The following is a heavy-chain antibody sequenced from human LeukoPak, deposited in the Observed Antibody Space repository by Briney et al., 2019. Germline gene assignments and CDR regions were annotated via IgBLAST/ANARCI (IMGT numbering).Heavy chain of an antibody. CDR1: GYTFTNYY. J-gene: IGHJ4*02. V-gene: IGHV1-46*01. CDR3: ARAGHRRYYYDGGYDY. Sequence: ASVKVSCKASGYTFTNYYIHWVRQAPGQGLEWMGLINPGGDNTDYAQNFQGRVTMTRDTSTSTVYMGLSSLRSDDTAVYYCARAGHRRYYYDGGYDYWGQGTLVTVSS. D-gene: IGHD3-22*01. CDR2: INPGGDNT.